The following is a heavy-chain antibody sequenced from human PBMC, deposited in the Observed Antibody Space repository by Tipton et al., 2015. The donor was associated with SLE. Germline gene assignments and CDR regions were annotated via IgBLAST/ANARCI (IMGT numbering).Heavy chain of an antibody. CDR1: GGSISSYY. Sequence: TLSLTCTVSGGSISSYYWSWIRQPPGKGLEWIGYIYYSGSTNYNPSLKSRVTISVDTSKNQFSLKLSSVTAADTAVYYCARGRGSSSWYVQYWGQGPLVIVSA. V-gene: IGHV4-59*08. CDR3: ARGRGSSSWYVQY. D-gene: IGHD6-13*01. J-gene: IGHJ1*01. CDR2: IYYSGST.